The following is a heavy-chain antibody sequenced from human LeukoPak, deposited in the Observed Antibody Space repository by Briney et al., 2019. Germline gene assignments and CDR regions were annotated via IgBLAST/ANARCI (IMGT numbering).Heavy chain of an antibody. V-gene: IGHV1-18*01. CDR1: GYTLTSSG. J-gene: IGHJ4*02. Sequence: ASVKVSCKASGYTLTSSGISWVRHAPGQGLECMGWITAYNGNTNYAQKLQGRVTMTTDTSTSTASMELRSLRSDDTAVYYCARVDYYGSANYWGQGALVTVSP. CDR3: ARVDYYGSANY. D-gene: IGHD3-10*01. CDR2: ITAYNGNT.